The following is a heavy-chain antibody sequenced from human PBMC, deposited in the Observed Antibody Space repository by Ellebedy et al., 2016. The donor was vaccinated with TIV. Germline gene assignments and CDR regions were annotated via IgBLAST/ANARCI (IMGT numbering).Heavy chain of an antibody. D-gene: IGHD2-21*02. Sequence: SETLSLTCTVSGASIKTYYCSWIRQVPGKGLEWIGYGYSTGNTNYNPSLSSRVTISVDTSKNKFSLKLTSVTAEDTAVYYCARGDDWGGDCYAFDYWGQGTLVTVSS. CDR1: GASIKTYY. J-gene: IGHJ4*02. V-gene: IGHV4-59*13. CDR3: ARGDDWGGDCYAFDY. CDR2: GYSTGNT.